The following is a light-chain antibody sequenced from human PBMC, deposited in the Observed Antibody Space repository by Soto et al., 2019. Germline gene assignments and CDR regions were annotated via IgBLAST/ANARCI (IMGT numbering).Light chain of an antibody. CDR2: AAS. CDR1: QSISSY. J-gene: IGKJ4*01. CDR3: QQSYSTPLT. Sequence: IPVTQSPSSLSASVGDRVTITCLASQSISSYLNWYQQKPGRAPKLLIYAASSLQSGVPSRFSGSGSGTDFTLTISSLQPEDFATYYCQQSYSTPLTFGGGTEVDI. V-gene: IGKV1-39*01.